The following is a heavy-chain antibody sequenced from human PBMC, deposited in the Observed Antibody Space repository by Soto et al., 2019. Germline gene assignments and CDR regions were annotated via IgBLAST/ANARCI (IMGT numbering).Heavy chain of an antibody. CDR3: ARDPTRVYDILTGYYMTTRFAY. V-gene: IGHV1-69*04. J-gene: IGHJ4*02. Sequence: ASVKVSCKASGGTLSSYTFSWVRQAPGQGLEWMGRVIPNLGVTNYAKKFQGRFTIVVDTSTSTAYMELNSLRAEDTAVYYCARDPTRVYDILTGYYMTTRFAYWGQGTLVTVSS. D-gene: IGHD3-9*01. CDR1: GGTLSSYT. CDR2: VIPNLGVT.